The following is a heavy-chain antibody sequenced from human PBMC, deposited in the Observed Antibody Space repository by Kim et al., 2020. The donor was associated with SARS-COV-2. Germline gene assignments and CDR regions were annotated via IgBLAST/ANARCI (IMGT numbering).Heavy chain of an antibody. Sequence: GGSLRLSCAASGFIVEDYTMHWIRQTPGKGLEWVSLISWDGGSIYYADAVKGQFTISRDNRESSLYLQMNSLRTDDTALYYCVKDSEAYDASRSLPPDYWGQGNLVTVSS. V-gene: IGHV3-43*01. CDR2: ISWDGGSI. CDR3: VKDSEAYDASRSLPPDY. J-gene: IGHJ4*02. CDR1: GFIVEDYT. D-gene: IGHD5-12*01.